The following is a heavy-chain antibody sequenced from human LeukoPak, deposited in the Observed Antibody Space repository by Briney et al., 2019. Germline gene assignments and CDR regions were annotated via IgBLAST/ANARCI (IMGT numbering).Heavy chain of an antibody. CDR1: GFTFSNYG. V-gene: IGHV3-30*02. D-gene: IGHD6-13*01. CDR2: IRYDGTTK. CDR3: ARGDKQLVFNRNKGGFDP. Sequence: GGSLRPSCTASGFTFSNYGMHWVRQAPGKGLEWVAYIRYDGTTKYHADSVKGRFSISRDNSKSTLYLQMNSLRVEDTAVYYCARGDKQLVFNRNKGGFDPWGQGTLVTVSS. J-gene: IGHJ5*02.